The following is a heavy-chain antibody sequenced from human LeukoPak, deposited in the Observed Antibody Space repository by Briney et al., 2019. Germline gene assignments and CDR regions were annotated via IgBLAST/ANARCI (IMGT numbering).Heavy chain of an antibody. V-gene: IGHV3-30*18. D-gene: IGHD1-14*01. CDR3: AKDYHLNGATCPGH. Sequence: PGASLRLSCAASRVTFRNYGMHWVRQAPGKGLEWLTLISYDGSNQFYADSVKGRFTISRDNSKGTLYLQMDGLRPEDTAVYFCAKDYHLNGATCPGHWGQGTLVTVSS. CDR1: RVTFRNYG. J-gene: IGHJ4*02. CDR2: ISYDGSNQ.